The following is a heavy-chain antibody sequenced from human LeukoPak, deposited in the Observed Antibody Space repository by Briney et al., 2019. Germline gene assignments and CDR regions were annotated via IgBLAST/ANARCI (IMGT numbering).Heavy chain of an antibody. CDR1: GYTFTGYY. CDR2: INPNSGGT. Sequence: ASVKVSCKASGYTFTGYYMHWVRQAPGQGLEWMGWINPNSGGTNYAQNFQGRVTMTRDTSINTAYMELGRLRSDDTAVYYCAISPGLDTAVVNRPWGQGTLITVSS. V-gene: IGHV1-2*02. D-gene: IGHD5-18*01. J-gene: IGHJ5*02. CDR3: AISPGLDTAVVNRP.